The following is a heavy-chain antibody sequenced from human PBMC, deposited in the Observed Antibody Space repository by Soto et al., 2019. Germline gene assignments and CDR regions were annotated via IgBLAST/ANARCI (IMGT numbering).Heavy chain of an antibody. J-gene: IGHJ4*02. CDR1: GFSFSSYA. Sequence: EVQLLESGGGLVQPGGSLRLSCAASGFSFSSYAMNWVRQAPGKGLEWVSVISGSGDSTYYADSVKGRFTISRDNSKNPLYLQMISLRAEDTAVYYCARRSSGWYFDYWCQGTLVIVSS. CDR2: ISGSGDST. V-gene: IGHV3-23*01. CDR3: ARRSSGWYFDY. D-gene: IGHD6-19*01.